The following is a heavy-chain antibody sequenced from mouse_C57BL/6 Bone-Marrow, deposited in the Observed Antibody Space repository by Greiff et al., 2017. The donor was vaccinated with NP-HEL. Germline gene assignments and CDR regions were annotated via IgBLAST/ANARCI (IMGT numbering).Heavy chain of an antibody. D-gene: IGHD1-1*01. CDR3: ARSVYYGSSYGAY. V-gene: IGHV1-81*01. Sequence: VQLQQSGAELARPGASVKLSCKASGYTFTSYGISWVKQRTGQGLEWIGEIYPRSGNTYYNEKFKGKATLTADKSSSTAYMELRSLTSEDSAVYFCARSVYYGSSYGAYWGQGTLVTVSA. CDR1: GYTFTSYG. CDR2: IYPRSGNT. J-gene: IGHJ3*01.